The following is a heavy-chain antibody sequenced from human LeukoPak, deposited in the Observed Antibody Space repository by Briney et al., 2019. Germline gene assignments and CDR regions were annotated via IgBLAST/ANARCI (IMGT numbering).Heavy chain of an antibody. Sequence: SETLSLTCTVSAYSISSGYYWGWIRQPPGKGLEWIGSLSHSGSTYYNPSLKSRVTISVDTSKNQFSLKLSSVTAADTAVYYCALLPYSSSWNFYYYYMDVWGKGTTVTISS. D-gene: IGHD6-13*01. J-gene: IGHJ6*03. CDR2: LSHSGST. V-gene: IGHV4-38-2*02. CDR1: AYSISSGYY. CDR3: ALLPYSSSWNFYYYYMDV.